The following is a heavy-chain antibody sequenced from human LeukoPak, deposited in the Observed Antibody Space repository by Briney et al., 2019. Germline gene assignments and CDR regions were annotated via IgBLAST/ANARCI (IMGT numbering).Heavy chain of an antibody. D-gene: IGHD3-22*01. CDR2: IYYSGST. V-gene: IGHV4-39*07. CDR1: GGSISSNSYY. J-gene: IGHJ4*02. Sequence: SETLSLTCAVSGGSISSNSYYWGWIRQPPGKGLEWIGSIYYSGSTYYNPSLKSRVTISVDTSKNQFSLKLSSVTAADTAVYYCARSAYDSSGYLDYWGQGTLVTVSS. CDR3: ARSAYDSSGYLDY.